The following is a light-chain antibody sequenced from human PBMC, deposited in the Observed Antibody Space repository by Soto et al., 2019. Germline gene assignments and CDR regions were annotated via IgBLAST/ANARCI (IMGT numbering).Light chain of an antibody. J-gene: IGKJ4*01. CDR2: GAS. Sequence: IVMTQSPATLPVSPGERATLSCRTSQSVNSHLAWYQHKPGQAPRLLIYGASSRATGIPTRLSGSGSGTEFTLTISSLQSEDFAVYYRQQYNNWPLTFGGGTKVDI. V-gene: IGKV3-15*01. CDR3: QQYNNWPLT. CDR1: QSVNSH.